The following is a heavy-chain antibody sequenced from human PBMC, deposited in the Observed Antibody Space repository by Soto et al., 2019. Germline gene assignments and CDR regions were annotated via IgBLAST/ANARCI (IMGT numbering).Heavy chain of an antibody. CDR1: GGSISSGGYY. D-gene: IGHD6-19*01. CDR2: IYYSGST. CDR3: ARVGSAGYSSGWYYFDY. V-gene: IGHV4-31*03. J-gene: IGHJ4*02. Sequence: PSETLSLTCTVSGGSISSGGYYWSWIRQHPGKGLEWIGYIYYSGSTYYNPSLKSRVTISVDTSKNQFSPKLSSVTAADTAVYYCARVGSAGYSSGWYYFDYWGQGTLVTVSS.